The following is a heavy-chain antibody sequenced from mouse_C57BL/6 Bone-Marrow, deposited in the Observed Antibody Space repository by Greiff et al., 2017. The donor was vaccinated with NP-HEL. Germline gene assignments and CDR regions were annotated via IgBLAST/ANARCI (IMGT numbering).Heavy chain of an antibody. V-gene: IGHV5-17*01. CDR3: ARYGNYVYAIDY. D-gene: IGHD2-1*01. CDR2: ISSGSSTT. CDR1: GFTFSDYG. Sequence: DVKLVESGGGLVKPGGSLKLSCAASGFTFSDYGMHWVRQAPEKGLEWVAYISSGSSTTYYADKVKGRFTISRDNAKNTLFLQMTILRSEDTAMDYCARYGNYVYAIDYWGQGTSVTVSS. J-gene: IGHJ4*01.